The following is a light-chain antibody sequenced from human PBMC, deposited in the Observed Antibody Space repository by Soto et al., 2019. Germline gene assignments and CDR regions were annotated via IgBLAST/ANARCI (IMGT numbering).Light chain of an antibody. CDR1: QTISTY. Sequence: DIQMTQSPSSLSASVGDRGTITGRASQTISTYLNWYQQKPGKAPKLLIYGASSLQSGVPSRFSGSGSGTDFTLTISSLQPEDFGTYYCQQSFSTPRTFGQGTKVDIK. CDR2: GAS. CDR3: QQSFSTPRT. J-gene: IGKJ1*01. V-gene: IGKV1-39*01.